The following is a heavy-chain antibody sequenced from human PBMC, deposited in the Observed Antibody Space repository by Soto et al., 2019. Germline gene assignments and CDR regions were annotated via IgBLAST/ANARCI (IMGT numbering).Heavy chain of an antibody. D-gene: IGHD6-6*01. CDR3: ARESRPARPTRGYYYYYYMDV. CDR2: ISAYNGNT. J-gene: IGHJ6*03. Sequence: ASVKVSCKASGYTFTSYGISWVRQAPGQGLEWMGWISAYNGNTNYAQKLQGRVTMTTDTSTSTAYMELRSLRSDDTAVYYCARESRPARPTRGYYYYYYMDVWGKGTTVTVSS. V-gene: IGHV1-18*01. CDR1: GYTFTSYG.